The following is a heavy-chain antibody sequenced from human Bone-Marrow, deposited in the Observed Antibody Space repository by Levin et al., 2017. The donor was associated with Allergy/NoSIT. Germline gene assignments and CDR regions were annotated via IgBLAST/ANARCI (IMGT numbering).Heavy chain of an antibody. CDR1: GGSISSSSYY. CDR2: IYYSGST. J-gene: IGHJ6*02. CDR3: ARLGDFWSGSRSYGMDV. D-gene: IGHD3-3*01. V-gene: IGHV4-39*01. Sequence: SETLSLTCTVSGGSISSSSYYWGWIRQPPGKGLEWIGSIYYSGSTYYNPSLKSRVTISVDTSKNQFSLKLSSVTAADTAVYYCARLGDFWSGSRSYGMDVWGQGTTVTVSS.